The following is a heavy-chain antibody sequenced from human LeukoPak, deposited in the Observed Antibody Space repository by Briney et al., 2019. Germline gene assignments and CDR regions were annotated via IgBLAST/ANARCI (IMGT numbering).Heavy chain of an antibody. D-gene: IGHD5-24*01. CDR1: GFTFSSYA. V-gene: IGHV3-23*01. CDR2: ISGSGGST. Sequence: PGASLRLSCAASGFTFSSYAMSWVRQAPGKGLEWVSAISGSGGSTYYADSVKGRFTISRDNSKNTPYLQMNSLRAEDTAVYYCAEAPSRGPDAEYFQHWGQGTLVTVSS. CDR3: AEAPSRGPDAEYFQH. J-gene: IGHJ1*01.